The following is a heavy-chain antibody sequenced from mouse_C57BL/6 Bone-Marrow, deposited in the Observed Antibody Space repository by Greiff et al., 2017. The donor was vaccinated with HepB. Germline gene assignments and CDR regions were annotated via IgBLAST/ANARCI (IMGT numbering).Heavy chain of an antibody. CDR2: IYPGSGNT. CDR3: ARPITTVVAHFDY. Sequence: QVQLQQSGAELARPGASVKLSCKASGYTFTSYGISWVKQRTGQGLEWIGEIYPGSGNTYYNEKFKGKATLTADKSSSTAYMELRSLTSEDSAVYFCARPITTVVAHFDYWGQGTTLTVSS. V-gene: IGHV1-81*01. D-gene: IGHD1-1*01. CDR1: GYTFTSYG. J-gene: IGHJ2*01.